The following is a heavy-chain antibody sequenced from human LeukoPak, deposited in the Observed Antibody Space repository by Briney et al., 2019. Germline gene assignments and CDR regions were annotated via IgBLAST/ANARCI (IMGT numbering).Heavy chain of an antibody. J-gene: IGHJ4*02. D-gene: IGHD3-3*01. CDR2: ISSSGGST. CDR3: AKGPRFLEWLSPDPYFDY. Sequence: PGGSLRLSCAASGFTFSSYAMSWVRQAPGKGLEWVSAISSSGGSTYYADSVKGRFTISRDNSKNTLYLQMNSLRAEDTAVYYCAKGPRFLEWLSPDPYFDYWGQGTLVTVSS. CDR1: GFTFSSYA. V-gene: IGHV3-23*01.